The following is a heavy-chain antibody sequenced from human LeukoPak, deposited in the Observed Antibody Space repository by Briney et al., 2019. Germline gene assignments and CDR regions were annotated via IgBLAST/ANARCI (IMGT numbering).Heavy chain of an antibody. CDR1: GFTFSSYA. J-gene: IGHJ4*02. CDR3: STVRI. D-gene: IGHD3-3*02. Sequence: GGSLRLSCASSGFTFSSYAMSWVRQAPGKGLEWVGRIRSKTDGGTTEYAPPVEGRFTISRDDSKDTLYLLMNSLKTEDTAVYYCSTVRIWGQGTLVTVSS. V-gene: IGHV3-15*01. CDR2: IRSKTDGGTT.